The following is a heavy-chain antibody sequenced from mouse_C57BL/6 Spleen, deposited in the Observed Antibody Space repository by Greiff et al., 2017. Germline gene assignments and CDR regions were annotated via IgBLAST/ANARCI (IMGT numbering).Heavy chain of an antibody. CDR1: GYTFTSYW. V-gene: IGHV1-52*01. CDR2: IDPSDSET. J-gene: IGHJ2*01. CDR3: AGHKDYDYHFDY. Sequence: QVQLQQPGAELVRPGSSVKLSCKASGYTFTSYWMHWVKQRPIQGLEWIGNIDPSDSETHYNQKFKDKATLTVDKSSSTAYMQLSSLTSEDSAVYYCAGHKDYDYHFDYWGQGTTLTVSS. D-gene: IGHD2-4*01.